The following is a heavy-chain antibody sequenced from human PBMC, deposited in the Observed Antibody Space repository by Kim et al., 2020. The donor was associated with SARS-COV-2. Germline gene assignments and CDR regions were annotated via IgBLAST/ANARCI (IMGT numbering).Heavy chain of an antibody. J-gene: IGHJ4*02. D-gene: IGHD2-2*01. CDR3: ARDSLYCSSTSCYLDY. Sequence: GGSLRLSCAASGFTFRTYCMTWVRQAPGKGLEWVSSIGSSGSYIFYADSVKGRFTISRDNAKNSLYLQMNSLRAEDTAVYYCARDSLYCSSTSCYLDYWGQGTLVTVSS. CDR2: IGSSGSYI. V-gene: IGHV3-21*01. CDR1: GFTFRTYC.